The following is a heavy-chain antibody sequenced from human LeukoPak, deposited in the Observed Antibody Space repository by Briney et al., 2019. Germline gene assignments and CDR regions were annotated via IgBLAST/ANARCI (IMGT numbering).Heavy chain of an antibody. V-gene: IGHV3-74*01. CDR2: INSDGSSI. CDR1: GFIFSDYW. D-gene: IGHD3-3*01. J-gene: IGHJ6*02. CDR3: ARGGEDFWSGYMSDYYYYGMDV. Sequence: GGSLRLSCAASGFIFSDYWMYWVRQAPGKGLVWVSRINSDGSSISYADSVKGRFTISRDNSKNTLYLQMNSLRAEDTAVYYCARGGEDFWSGYMSDYYYYGMDVWGQGTTVTVSS.